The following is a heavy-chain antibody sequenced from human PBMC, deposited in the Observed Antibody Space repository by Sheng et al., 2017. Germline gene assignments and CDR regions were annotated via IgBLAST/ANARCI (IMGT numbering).Heavy chain of an antibody. CDR1: GFTFSSYS. CDR2: ISSSSSYI. Sequence: EVQLVESGGGLVKPGGSLRLSCAASGFTFSSYSMNWVRQAPGKGLEWVSSISSSSSYIYYADSVKGRFTISRDNAKNSLYLQMNSLRAEDTAVYYCAREALDSSGYYLIKASDYWGQGTLVTVSS. CDR3: AREALDSSGYYLIKASDY. V-gene: IGHV3-21*01. D-gene: IGHD3-22*01. J-gene: IGHJ4*02.